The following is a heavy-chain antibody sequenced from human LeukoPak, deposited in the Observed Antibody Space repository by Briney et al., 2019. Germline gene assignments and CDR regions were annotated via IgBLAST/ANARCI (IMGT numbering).Heavy chain of an antibody. CDR1: GGSISSGGYS. CDR2: IYHSGST. Sequence: SQTLSLTCAVSGGSISSGGYSWSWIRQPPGKDLEWIGYIYHSGSTYYNPSLKSRVTISVDRSKNQFSLKLSSVTAADTAVYYCASFVVVVAAFDYWGQGTLVTVSS. J-gene: IGHJ4*02. CDR3: ASFVVVVAAFDY. D-gene: IGHD2-15*01. V-gene: IGHV4-30-2*01.